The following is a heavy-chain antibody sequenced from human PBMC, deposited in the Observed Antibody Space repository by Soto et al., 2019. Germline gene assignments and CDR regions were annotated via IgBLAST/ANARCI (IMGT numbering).Heavy chain of an antibody. CDR2: IYYSGST. J-gene: IGHJ6*02. D-gene: IGHD3-3*01. CDR1: GGSISSYY. Sequence: PSETLSLTCTVSGGSISSYYWSWIRQPPGKGLEWIGYIYYSGSTNYNPSLRSRVTISVDTSENQFSLKLSSVTAADTAVYYCARGRGRKVFGVFGYYYGMDVRGQGTTVTVSS. V-gene: IGHV4-59*01. CDR3: ARGRGRKVFGVFGYYYGMDV.